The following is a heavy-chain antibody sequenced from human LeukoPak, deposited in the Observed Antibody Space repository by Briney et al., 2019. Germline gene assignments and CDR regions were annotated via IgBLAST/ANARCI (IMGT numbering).Heavy chain of an antibody. D-gene: IGHD1-26*01. CDR1: GYTFTGYY. Sequence: GASVKVSCKASGYTFTGYYMHWVRQAPGQGLEWMGRINPNSGGTNYAQKFQGRVTMTRDTSISTAYMELSRLRSDDTAVYYCASTDSGSREVYYGMDVWGQGTTVTVSS. V-gene: IGHV1-2*06. J-gene: IGHJ6*02. CDR3: ASTDSGSREVYYGMDV. CDR2: INPNSGGT.